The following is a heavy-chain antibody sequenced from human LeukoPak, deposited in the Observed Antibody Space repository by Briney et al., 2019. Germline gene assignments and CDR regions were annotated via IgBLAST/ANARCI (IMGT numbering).Heavy chain of an antibody. D-gene: IGHD6-13*01. CDR2: ISWNSNKI. J-gene: IGHJ4*02. V-gene: IGHV3-9*01. Sequence: GGSLRLSCAASGFTFDDYGMQWVRQAPGKGLEWVSGISWNSNKIGYADSVKGRFTISRDNAKNSLYLQMNSLRAEDTALYYCAKTGIAAVYDPYYFDYWGQGTLVTVSS. CDR1: GFTFDDYG. CDR3: AKTGIAAVYDPYYFDY.